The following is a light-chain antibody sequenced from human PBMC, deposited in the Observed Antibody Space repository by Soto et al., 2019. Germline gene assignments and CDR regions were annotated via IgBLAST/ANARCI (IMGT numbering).Light chain of an antibody. CDR1: SSNIGNNY. CDR3: ATWDSSMSGYV. V-gene: IGLV1-51*01. CDR2: DNY. J-gene: IGLJ1*01. Sequence: QSLLTQPPSVSAAPGQQVTISCSGSSSNIGNNYVSWYQQLPGTAPKLLIYDNYKRPSGIPDRFSGSKSGTSATLGITGLQTGDESDYYCATWDSSMSGYVFGTGNQVTVL.